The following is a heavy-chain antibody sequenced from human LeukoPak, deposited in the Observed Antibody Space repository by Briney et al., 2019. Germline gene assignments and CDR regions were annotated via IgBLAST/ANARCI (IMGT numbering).Heavy chain of an antibody. CDR1: GYTFTCYD. V-gene: IGHV1-8*01. J-gene: IGHJ6*02. CDR2: MNPNSGNT. CDR3: ARGHYHGSEKSKYYYYGMDV. D-gene: IGHD3-10*01. Sequence: ASVTVSCKASGYTFTCYDINWVRQATGQGLEWMGWMNPNSGNTGYAQKFQGRVTMTRNTSISTAYMELSSLGSEDTAVYYCARGHYHGSEKSKYYYYGMDVWGQGTTVTVSS.